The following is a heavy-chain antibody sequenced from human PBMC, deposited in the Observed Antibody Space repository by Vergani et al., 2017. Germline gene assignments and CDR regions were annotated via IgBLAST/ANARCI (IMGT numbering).Heavy chain of an antibody. V-gene: IGHV1-2*02. CDR1: GYTFTSYG. Sequence: QVQLVQSGAEVKKPGASVKVSCKASGYTFTSYGISWVRQAPGQGLEWMGWINPNSGGTNYAQKFQGRVTMTRDTSISTAYMELSRLRSDDTAVYYCERVVQLERDYWGQGTLVTVSS. J-gene: IGHJ4*02. CDR2: INPNSGGT. CDR3: ERVVQLERDY. D-gene: IGHD1-1*01.